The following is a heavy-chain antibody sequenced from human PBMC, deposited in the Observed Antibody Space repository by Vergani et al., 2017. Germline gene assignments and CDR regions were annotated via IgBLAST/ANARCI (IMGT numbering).Heavy chain of an antibody. CDR3: ARHVWLDP. CDR1: GYTVSGDS. J-gene: IGHJ5*02. V-gene: IGHV3-66*04. CDR2: IHKDDST. Sequence: EVQLVQSGGGLVQPGGSLRLSCTGSGYTVSGDSLIWVRQTPKMGLEWISHIHKDDSTDVADAVKGRFTISRDNSRNTVFLQMNRLRVEDTAIYYCARHVWLDPLGQGALVTVSS.